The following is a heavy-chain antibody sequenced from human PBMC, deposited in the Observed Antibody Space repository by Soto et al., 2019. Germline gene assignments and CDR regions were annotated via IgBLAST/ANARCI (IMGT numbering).Heavy chain of an antibody. V-gene: IGHV3-30*18. Sequence: GGSLRLSCAASGFTFSSYGMHWVRQAPGKGLEWVAVISYDGSNKYYADSVKGRFTISRDNSKNTLYLQMNSLRAEDTAVYYCAKDREDIVVVPAAKGNWFDPWGQGTLVTVSS. J-gene: IGHJ5*02. CDR1: GFTFSSYG. CDR2: ISYDGSNK. D-gene: IGHD2-2*01. CDR3: AKDREDIVVVPAAKGNWFDP.